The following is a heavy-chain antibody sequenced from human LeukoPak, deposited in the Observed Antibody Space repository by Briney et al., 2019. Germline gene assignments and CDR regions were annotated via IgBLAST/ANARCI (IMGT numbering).Heavy chain of an antibody. V-gene: IGHV4-61*01. CDR2: IYYSGST. J-gene: IGHJ5*02. CDR3: ARERRWLQFGGNWFDP. D-gene: IGHD5-24*01. Sequence: SETLSLTCTVSGGSISSSSYYWGWIRQPPGKGLEWIGYIYYSGSTNYNPSLKSRVTISVDTSKNQFSLKLSSVTAADTAVYYCARERRWLQFGGNWFDPWGQGTLVTVSS. CDR1: GGSISSSSYY.